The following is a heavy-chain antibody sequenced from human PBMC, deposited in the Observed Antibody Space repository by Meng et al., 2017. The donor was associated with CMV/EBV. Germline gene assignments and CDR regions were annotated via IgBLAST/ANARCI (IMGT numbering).Heavy chain of an antibody. Sequence: KASGYTFTSYGISWVRQAPGQGLEWMGWISAYKGKTSYAQKLQGRVTMTTDTSTGTAYMELRSLRSDDTAVYYCARSPPGAILYYFDYWGQGTLVTVSS. CDR3: ARSPPGAILYYFDY. J-gene: IGHJ4*02. V-gene: IGHV1-18*01. CDR1: GYTFTSYG. D-gene: IGHD3-10*01. CDR2: ISAYKGKT.